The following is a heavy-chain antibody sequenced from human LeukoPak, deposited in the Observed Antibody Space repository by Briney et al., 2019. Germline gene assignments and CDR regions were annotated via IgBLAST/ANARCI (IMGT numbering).Heavy chain of an antibody. Sequence: GESLKISCKGSGYSFTSYWIGWVRQMPGKGLEWMGIIYPGDSDSTYSPSFQGQVTISVDKSISTAYLQWSSLKASDTAMYYCTRRGPVAGLYYFDSWGQGTLVTVSS. J-gene: IGHJ4*02. CDR1: GYSFTSYW. CDR2: IYPGDSDS. V-gene: IGHV5-51*01. D-gene: IGHD6-19*01. CDR3: TRRGPVAGLYYFDS.